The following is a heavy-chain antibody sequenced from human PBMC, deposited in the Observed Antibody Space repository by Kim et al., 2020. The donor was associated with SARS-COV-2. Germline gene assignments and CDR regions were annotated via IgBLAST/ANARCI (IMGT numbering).Heavy chain of an antibody. CDR1: GFTFSSYG. D-gene: IGHD3-10*01. V-gene: IGHV3-30*18. CDR3: AKVLRSGSYPTYYYYGMDV. Sequence: GGSLRLSCAASGFTFSSYGMHWVRQAPGKGLEWVAVISYDGSNKYYADSVKGRFTISRDNSKNTLYLQMNSLRAEDTAVYYCAKVLRSGSYPTYYYYGMDVCGQGTTVTVSS. CDR2: ISYDGSNK. J-gene: IGHJ6*02.